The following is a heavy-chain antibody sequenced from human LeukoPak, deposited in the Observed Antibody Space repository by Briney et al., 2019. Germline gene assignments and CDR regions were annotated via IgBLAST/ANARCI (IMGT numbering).Heavy chain of an antibody. Sequence: GGSLRLSCAASGFSVSSNYMNWVRQAPGKGLEWVSVIYSGGNTYYADSVKGRFTISRDNSKNTLYLQMNSLRVEDTAVYYCVMSYSSGWYYFDYWGQGTLVTVSS. D-gene: IGHD6-19*01. CDR2: IYSGGNT. V-gene: IGHV3-53*01. CDR3: VMSYSSGWYYFDY. J-gene: IGHJ4*02. CDR1: GFSVSSNY.